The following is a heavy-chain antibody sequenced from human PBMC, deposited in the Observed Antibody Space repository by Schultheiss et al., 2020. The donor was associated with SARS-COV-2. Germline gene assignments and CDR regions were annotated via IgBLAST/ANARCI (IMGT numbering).Heavy chain of an antibody. J-gene: IGHJ2*01. CDR3: ASSPAFWSGWYWYFDL. CDR2: VSYDGSVK. V-gene: IGHV3-30*04. Sequence: GGSLRLSCAASGFTFSSYAMHWVRQAPGKGLEWVAVVSYDGSVKDYADSVKGRFTISRDNSKNTLYLQMNSLRAEDTAVYYCASSPAFWSGWYWYFDLWGRGTLVTVSS. D-gene: IGHD3-3*01. CDR1: GFTFSSYA.